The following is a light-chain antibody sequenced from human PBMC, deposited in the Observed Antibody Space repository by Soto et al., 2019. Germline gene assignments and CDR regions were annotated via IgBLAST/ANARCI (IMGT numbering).Light chain of an antibody. Sequence: QSVLTQPASVSGSPGQSITISCTGTSSDVGGYNYVSWYQQHPGKAPKLMIYEVSYRPSGVSNRFSGSKSGNTASLTISGHQAEDEAGYYCSSYTSSSTVVFGGGTKLTVL. CDR1: SSDVGGYNY. J-gene: IGLJ2*01. CDR2: EVS. V-gene: IGLV2-14*01. CDR3: SSYTSSSTVV.